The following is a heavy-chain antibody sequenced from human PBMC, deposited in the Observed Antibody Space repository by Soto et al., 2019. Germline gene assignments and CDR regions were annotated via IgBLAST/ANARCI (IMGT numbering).Heavy chain of an antibody. CDR2: ISWNSGSI. V-gene: IGHV3-9*01. CDR1: GFTFDDYA. D-gene: IGHD1-26*01. J-gene: IGHJ4*02. Sequence: PGGSLRLSCAASGFTFDDYAMHWVRQAPGKGLEWVSGISWNSGSIGYADSVKGRFTISRDNAKNSLYLQMNSLRAEDTALYYCAKEGVGATSGFDYWGQGTLVTVSS. CDR3: AKEGVGATSGFDY.